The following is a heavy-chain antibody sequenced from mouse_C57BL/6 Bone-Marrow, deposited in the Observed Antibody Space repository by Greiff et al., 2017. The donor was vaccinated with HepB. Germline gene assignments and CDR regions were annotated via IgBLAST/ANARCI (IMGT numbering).Heavy chain of an antibody. V-gene: IGHV1-81*01. CDR1: GYTFTSYG. CDR3: ANSGGSSYYAMDY. D-gene: IGHD1-1*01. Sequence: QVQLQQSGAELERPGASVKLSCKASGYTFTSYGISWVKQRTGQGLEWIGEIYPRSGNTYYNEKFKGKATLTADKSSSTAYMELRSLTSEDSAVYFCANSGGSSYYAMDYWGQGTSVTVSS. CDR2: IYPRSGNT. J-gene: IGHJ4*01.